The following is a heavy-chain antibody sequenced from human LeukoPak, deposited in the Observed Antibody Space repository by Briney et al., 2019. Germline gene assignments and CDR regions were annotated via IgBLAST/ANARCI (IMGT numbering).Heavy chain of an antibody. Sequence: GGSLRLSCAASGFTFSSYGMHWVRQAPGKGLEWVAVISYDGSNKYYADSVKGRFTISRDNSKNTLYLQMNSLRAEDTAVYYCARVGVATEYYYYYYGMDVWGKGTTVTVPS. CDR3: ARVGVATEYYYYYYGMDV. D-gene: IGHD5-12*01. J-gene: IGHJ6*04. CDR2: ISYDGSNK. CDR1: GFTFSSYG. V-gene: IGHV3-30*03.